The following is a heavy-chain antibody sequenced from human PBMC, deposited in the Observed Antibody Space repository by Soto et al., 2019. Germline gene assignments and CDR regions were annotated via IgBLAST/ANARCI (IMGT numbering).Heavy chain of an antibody. CDR1: GFTFSTYW. CDR2: IKEDGSEA. CDR3: ARDWGAPGRGSALGYYYHFGMDV. Sequence: EVQLVESGGGLVQPGGSLRLSCAASGFTFSTYWMNWVRQAPGKGLEWVANIKEDGSEAYYVDSVKGRFTISRDNAKNSLYLDMHGLRGEDTAVYYCARDWGAPGRGSALGYYYHFGMDVWGQGTTVTVPS. V-gene: IGHV3-7*05. J-gene: IGHJ6*02. D-gene: IGHD3-16*01.